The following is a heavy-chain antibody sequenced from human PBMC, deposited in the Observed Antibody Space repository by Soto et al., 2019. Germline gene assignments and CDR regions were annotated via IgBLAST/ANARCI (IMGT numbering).Heavy chain of an antibody. Sequence: PGGSLRLSCAASGFTLTNYYISWIPQAPGKGLDWVSYISACNVSTNYADSVKGRFTISRDNGKNSVYLQMNGLRAEDTAVYYCARDLEVGSYLYYFDFWGQGALVTVSS. V-gene: IGHV3-11*06. J-gene: IGHJ4*02. CDR2: ISACNVST. CDR3: ARDLEVGSYLYYFDF. D-gene: IGHD1-26*01. CDR1: GFTLTNYY.